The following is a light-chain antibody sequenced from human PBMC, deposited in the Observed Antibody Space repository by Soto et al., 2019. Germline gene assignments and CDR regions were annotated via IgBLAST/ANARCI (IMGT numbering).Light chain of an antibody. V-gene: IGLV2-14*03. CDR1: SSEVGTYKY. CDR3: SSYISHSTNV. J-gene: IGLJ1*01. CDR2: DVS. Sequence: QSALTQPASVSGSPGQSITISCTGTSSEVGTYKYVSWYQQHPGKAPKLMIYDVSNRPSGVSSRFSGSKSGNTASLTISGLQAEDEAEYSCSSYISHSTNVVGPGTKVTVL.